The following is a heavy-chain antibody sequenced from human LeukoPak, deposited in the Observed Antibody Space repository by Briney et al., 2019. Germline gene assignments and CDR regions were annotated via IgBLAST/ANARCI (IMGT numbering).Heavy chain of an antibody. Sequence: ASVKVSCKASGYTFTGYYMHWVRQAPGQGLEWMGWNNPNSGATNYAQKFQGRVTMTRDTSISTAYMELSRLRSDDTAVYYCARALGYCSSTSCFAWFDPWGQGTLVTVSS. J-gene: IGHJ5*02. D-gene: IGHD2-2*01. V-gene: IGHV1-2*02. CDR3: ARALGYCSSTSCFAWFDP. CDR1: GYTFTGYY. CDR2: NNPNSGAT.